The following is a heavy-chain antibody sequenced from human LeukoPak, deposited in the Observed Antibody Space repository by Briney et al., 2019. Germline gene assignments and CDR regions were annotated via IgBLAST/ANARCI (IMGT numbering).Heavy chain of an antibody. J-gene: IGHJ4*02. CDR2: FNHAGST. CDR1: GYSISSGYS. V-gene: IGHV4-38-2*01. CDR3: ARAPHCGTTSCYEVGY. Sequence: SETLSLTCAVSGYSISSGYSWGWIRQPPGKGPECIGNFNHAGSTYYNPSLRSRVSILVDTSKNQFSLRLGSVTAADTAVYYCARAPHCGTTSCYEVGYWGQGTLVTVSS. D-gene: IGHD2-2*01.